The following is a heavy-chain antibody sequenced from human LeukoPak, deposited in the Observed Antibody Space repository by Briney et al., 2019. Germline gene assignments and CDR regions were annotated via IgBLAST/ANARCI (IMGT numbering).Heavy chain of an antibody. Sequence: SETLSLTCAVYGGSFSGYYWSWIRQPPGKGLEWIGEINHSGSTNYNPSLKSRVTISVDTSKNQFSLKLTSVTAADTAVYYCTRAASSGPLFTYHMDVWGKGTTVTVSS. CDR3: TRAASSGPLFTYHMDV. J-gene: IGHJ6*03. D-gene: IGHD3-22*01. CDR2: INHSGST. CDR1: GGSFSGYY. V-gene: IGHV4-34*01.